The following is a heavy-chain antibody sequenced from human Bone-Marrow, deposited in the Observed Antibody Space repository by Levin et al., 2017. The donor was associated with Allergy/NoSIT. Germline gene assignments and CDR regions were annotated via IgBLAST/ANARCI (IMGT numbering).Heavy chain of an antibody. CDR1: GFTFSGYS. J-gene: IGHJ4*02. Sequence: GESLKISCEASGFTFSGYSMNWVRQAPGKGLEWVSYIGSSGSTIHYADSVKGRFTISRDTAKNSVYPQMNSLRDEDTAVYHCTRGPTLRDGYSAYWGQGTLVTVSS. V-gene: IGHV3-48*02. D-gene: IGHD5-24*01. CDR3: TRGPTLRDGYSAY. CDR2: IGSSGSTI.